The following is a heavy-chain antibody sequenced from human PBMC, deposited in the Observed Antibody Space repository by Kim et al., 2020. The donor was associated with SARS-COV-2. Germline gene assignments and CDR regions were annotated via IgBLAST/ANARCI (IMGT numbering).Heavy chain of an antibody. Sequence: GGSLRLSCAASGFTFSSYWMNWVRQAPGKGLEWVADIKQDGSDKYYVDSVKGRFTISRDNAKNTLYLQMNSLRAEDTALYYCARDRHSFLCGGEMVDI. J-gene: IGHJ3*02. V-gene: IGHV3-7*03. CDR2: IKQDGSDK. CDR1: GFTFSSYW. CDR3: ARDRHSFLCGGEMVDI. D-gene: IGHD3-10*01.